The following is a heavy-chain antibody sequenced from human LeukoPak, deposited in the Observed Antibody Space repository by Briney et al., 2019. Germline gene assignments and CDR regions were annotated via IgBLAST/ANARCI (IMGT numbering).Heavy chain of an antibody. V-gene: IGHV3-23*01. D-gene: IGHD3-10*01. CDR3: AGRGSGSYFDY. CDR1: GFTFNTYG. J-gene: IGHJ4*02. Sequence: GGSLRLSCAASGFTFNTYGMNWVRQAPGKGLEWVSAISGSGGSTYYADSVKGRFTISRDNAKNTLYLQMNRLRAEGTAVYYCAGRGSGSYFDYWGQGTLVTVSS. CDR2: ISGSGGST.